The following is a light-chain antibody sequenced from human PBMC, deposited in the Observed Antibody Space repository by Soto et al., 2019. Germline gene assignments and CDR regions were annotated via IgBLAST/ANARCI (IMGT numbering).Light chain of an antibody. J-gene: IGLJ2*01. CDR3: AAWDDSLNGSVV. Sequence: QSVLTQPPSASGTPGQRVTSSCSGSSSNIGSNTVNWYQQLPGTAPKLLIYSNNQRPSGVPDRFSGSKSGTSASLAISGLQCEDEADYYCAAWDDSLNGSVVFGGETKLTVL. CDR2: SNN. V-gene: IGLV1-44*01. CDR1: SSNIGSNT.